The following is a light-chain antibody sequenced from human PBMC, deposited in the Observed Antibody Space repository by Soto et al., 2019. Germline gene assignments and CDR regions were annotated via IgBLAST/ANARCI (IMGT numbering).Light chain of an antibody. CDR1: QSVRNN. V-gene: IGKV3-15*01. CDR2: YAS. CDR3: QQYNNWPPIT. J-gene: IGKJ5*01. Sequence: EIMMTQSPATLSVSLGERATLSCRASQSVRNNLAWYQQKPGQAPRLLIYYASTRVTGIPARFSGSGSGTEFTLTISSLQSEDFALYYCQQYNNWPPITFGQGTRLEIK.